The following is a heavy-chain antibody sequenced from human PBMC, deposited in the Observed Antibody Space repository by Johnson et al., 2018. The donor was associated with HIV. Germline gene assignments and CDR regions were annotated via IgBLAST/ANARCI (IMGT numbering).Heavy chain of an antibody. Sequence: QVQLVESGGGVVQPGRSLRLSCAASGFTFSSYAMHWVRQAPGKGLEWVAVISYDGSNKYYADSVKGRFTISRDNSKNTIFLQMNSRRAEDTGVYYCAKTAAADAFEILGQGTMVTVSS. V-gene: IGHV3-30-3*02. CDR3: AKTAAADAFEI. J-gene: IGHJ3*02. CDR2: ISYDGSNK. CDR1: GFTFSSYA. D-gene: IGHD2-2*01.